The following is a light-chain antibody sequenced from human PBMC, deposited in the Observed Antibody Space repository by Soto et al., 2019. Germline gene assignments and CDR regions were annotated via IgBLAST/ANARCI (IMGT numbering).Light chain of an antibody. CDR3: QQYTDSPLT. CDR2: GAS. J-gene: IGKJ4*02. Sequence: EIVLTQSPGTLSLSPGGRATLSCRASQSVSSSYLAWYQQKPGQAPRLLIYGASRRATGIPDRFSGSGSGTDFTLTISSLEPEDFAVYFCQQYTDSPLTFGRGTKVEIK. CDR1: QSVSSSY. V-gene: IGKV3-20*01.